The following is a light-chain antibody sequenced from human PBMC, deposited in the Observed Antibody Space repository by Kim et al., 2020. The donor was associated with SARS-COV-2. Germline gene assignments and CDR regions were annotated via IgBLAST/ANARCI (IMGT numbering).Light chain of an antibody. Sequence: EIVLTQSPATLSLSPGERGTLSCRASQSVSSHLAWYQQKLGQTPRLLIYEASNRATGIPARFSGSGSGTDFTLTISSLEPEDFAVYYCQQSSTWPLTFGGGTRVEI. CDR3: QQSSTWPLT. V-gene: IGKV3-11*01. J-gene: IGKJ4*01. CDR1: QSVSSH. CDR2: EAS.